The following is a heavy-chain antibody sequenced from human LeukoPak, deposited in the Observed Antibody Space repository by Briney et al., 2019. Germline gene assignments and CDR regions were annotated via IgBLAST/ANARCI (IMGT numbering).Heavy chain of an antibody. D-gene: IGHD2-2*03. J-gene: IGHJ2*01. CDR2: IYYSGST. CDR1: GGSISSSSYY. CDR3: ARDVGIVVPADYWYFDL. V-gene: IGHV4-39*02. Sequence: SETLSLTCTVSGGSISSSSYYWGWIRQPPGKGLEWIGSIYYSGSTYYNRSLKSRVTISVDTSKNQFSLKLSSVTAADMAVYYCARDVGIVVPADYWYFDLWGRGTLVTVSS.